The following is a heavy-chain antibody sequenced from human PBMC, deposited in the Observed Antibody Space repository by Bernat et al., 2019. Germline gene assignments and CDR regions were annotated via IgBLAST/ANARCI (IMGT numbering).Heavy chain of an antibody. D-gene: IGHD3-3*01. CDR1: GGSISSYY. Sequence: QVQLQESGPGLVKPSETQSLTCTVSGGSISSYYWSWIRQPPGKGLEWIGYIYYSGSTNYNPSLKSRVTISVDTSKNQFSLKLSSVTAADTAVYYCARVHYDFWSGFYVVAFDIWGQGTMVTVSS. V-gene: IGHV4-59*01. CDR3: ARVHYDFWSGFYVVAFDI. J-gene: IGHJ3*02. CDR2: IYYSGST.